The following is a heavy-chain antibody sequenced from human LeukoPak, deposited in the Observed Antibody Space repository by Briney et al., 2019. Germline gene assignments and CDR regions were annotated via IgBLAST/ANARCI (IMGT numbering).Heavy chain of an antibody. V-gene: IGHV1-8*03. CDR2: MNPNSGNT. J-gene: IGHJ6*03. D-gene: IGHD5-18*01. CDR3: ASGYSYGYSYYYMDV. CDR1: GYTFTSYD. Sequence: ASVKVSCKASGYTFTSYDINWVRQATGQGLEWMGWMNPNSGNTGYAQKFQGRVTITADESTSTAYMELSSLRSEDTAVYYCASGYSYGYSYYYMDVWGKGTTVTVSS.